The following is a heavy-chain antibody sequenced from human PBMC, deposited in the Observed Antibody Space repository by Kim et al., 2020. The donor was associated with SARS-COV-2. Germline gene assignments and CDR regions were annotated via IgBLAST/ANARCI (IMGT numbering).Heavy chain of an antibody. J-gene: IGHJ4*02. V-gene: IGHV5-51*01. D-gene: IGHD5-12*01. Sequence: TGYSPACQGQVTISADKSISTAYLQWSSLKASDAAMYYCARVGDGYNYDYWGQGTLVTVSS. CDR2: T. CDR3: ARVGDGYNYDY.